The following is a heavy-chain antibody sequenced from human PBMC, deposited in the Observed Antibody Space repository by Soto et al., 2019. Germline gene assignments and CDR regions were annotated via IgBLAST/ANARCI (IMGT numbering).Heavy chain of an antibody. J-gene: IGHJ4*02. V-gene: IGHV4-30-4*08. CDR2: IYYSGST. D-gene: IGHD6-25*01. CDR3: ARAAGNSLFDY. Sequence: PSETLSLTCTVSGGSISSSSYYWGWIRQPPGKGLEWIGYIYYSGSTYYNPSLKSRVTISVDTSKNQFSLKLSSVTAADTAVYYCARAAGNSLFDYWGQGTLVTVSS. CDR1: GGSISSSSYY.